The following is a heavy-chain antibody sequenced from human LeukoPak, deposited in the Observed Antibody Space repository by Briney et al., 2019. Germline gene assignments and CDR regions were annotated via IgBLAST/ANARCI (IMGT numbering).Heavy chain of an antibody. D-gene: IGHD3-22*01. J-gene: IGHJ4*02. Sequence: SETLSLTCTVSGGSISSGSYYWSWIRQPAGKGLEWIGRIYTSGSTNYNPSLKSRVTISVDTSKNQFSLKLSSVTAADTAVYYCARGRMVKGVSGYYVDYWAREPWSPSPQ. CDR2: IYTSGST. V-gene: IGHV4-61*02. CDR1: GGSISSGSYY. CDR3: ARGRMVKGVSGYYVDY.